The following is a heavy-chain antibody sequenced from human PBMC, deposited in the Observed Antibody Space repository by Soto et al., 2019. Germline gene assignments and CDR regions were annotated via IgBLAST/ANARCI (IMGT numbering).Heavy chain of an antibody. CDR3: AKYSELPYEAYLQQ. J-gene: IGHJ1*01. D-gene: IGHD1-7*01. CDR2: ISSNGGRT. CDR1: GFTFSVYA. V-gene: IGHV3-23*01. Sequence: GGSLRLSCAASGFTFSVYAMSWVRQAPGKGLEWVSAISSNGGRTFYADSLRGRFTISRDNSKSALYLQMNNLRAEDTAIYYCAKYSELPYEAYLQQWGQRTLVTVSS.